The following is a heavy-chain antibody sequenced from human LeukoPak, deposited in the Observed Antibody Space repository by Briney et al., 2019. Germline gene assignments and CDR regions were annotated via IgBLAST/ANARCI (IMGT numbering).Heavy chain of an antibody. D-gene: IGHD6-13*01. V-gene: IGHV3-30*03. J-gene: IGHJ4*02. CDR3: ARDKNPGIAAD. CDR2: ISYDGSKK. CDR1: GFIFTTHG. Sequence: GGSLRLSCAASGFIFTTHGMHWVRQAPGKGLEWVAFISYDGSKKYYADSVKGRFTISRDNSKNTLYLQMNSPRPEDTAVYYCARDKNPGIAADWGQGTLVTVSS.